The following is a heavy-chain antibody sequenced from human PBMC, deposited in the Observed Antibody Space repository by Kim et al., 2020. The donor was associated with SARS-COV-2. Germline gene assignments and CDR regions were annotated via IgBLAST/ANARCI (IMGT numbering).Heavy chain of an antibody. D-gene: IGHD3-10*01. V-gene: IGHV3-23*01. J-gene: IGHJ6*02. CDR2: ISGSGGST. Sequence: GGSLRLSCAASGFTFSSYAMSWVRQAPGKGLEWVSAISGSGGSTYYADSVKGRFTISRDNSKNTLYLQMNSLRAEDTAVYYCAKDRTLYGSGSYSGGMDVWGQGTTVTVSS. CDR3: AKDRTLYGSGSYSGGMDV. CDR1: GFTFSSYA.